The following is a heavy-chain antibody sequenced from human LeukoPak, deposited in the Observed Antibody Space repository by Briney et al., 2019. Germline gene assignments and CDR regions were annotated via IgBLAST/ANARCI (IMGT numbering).Heavy chain of an antibody. V-gene: IGHV3-74*01. J-gene: IGHJ4*02. Sequence: GGSLRLSCAASGFTFSNYWMHWVRQAPGKGLVWVSRINSDGSRTTYAESVKGRFTISRDNAKKTLYLQMNSLRAEDTAVYYCARDGYSSSFYFDYWGQGTLVTVSS. D-gene: IGHD6-6*01. CDR2: INSDGSRT. CDR3: ARDGYSSSFYFDY. CDR1: GFTFSNYW.